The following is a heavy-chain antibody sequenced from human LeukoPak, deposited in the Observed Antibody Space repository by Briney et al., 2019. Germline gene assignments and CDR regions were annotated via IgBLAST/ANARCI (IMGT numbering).Heavy chain of an antibody. Sequence: GGSVRLSCAASGFTVSSNYMSWVRQAPGKGLEWVSVIYSGGSTYYADSVKGRFTISRDNSKNTLYLQMNSLRAEDTAVYYCARGSPPVTGDEYYFDYWGQGTLVTVSS. CDR3: ARGSPPVTGDEYYFDY. V-gene: IGHV3-66*01. CDR2: IYSGGST. CDR1: GFTVSSNY. D-gene: IGHD7-27*01. J-gene: IGHJ4*02.